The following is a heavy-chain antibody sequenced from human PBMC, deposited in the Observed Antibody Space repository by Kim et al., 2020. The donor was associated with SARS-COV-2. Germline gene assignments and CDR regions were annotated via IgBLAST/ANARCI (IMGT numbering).Heavy chain of an antibody. V-gene: IGHV3-7*03. J-gene: IGHJ4*02. Sequence: GGSLRLSCGVSGIIFRTYWMSWVRQAPGKGLEWVANINQDGSEKKYVDSVKARLTISRDNAKNSLNPQRNSLRDDDTAVYYCATGRGALWGQGTLVTVSS. CDR3: ATGRGAL. CDR2: INQDGSEK. CDR1: GIIFRTYW. D-gene: IGHD1-26*01.